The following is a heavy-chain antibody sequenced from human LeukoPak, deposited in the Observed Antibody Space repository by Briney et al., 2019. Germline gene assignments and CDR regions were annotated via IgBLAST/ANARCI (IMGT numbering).Heavy chain of an antibody. CDR1: GFSFSTYS. CDR2: ISSSDTI. D-gene: IGHD6-25*01. J-gene: IGHJ6*03. V-gene: IGHV3-69-1*01. CDR3: ARHVEIPSAAPDYYYYYYMDV. Sequence: GGSLRLSCAASGFSFSTYSVNWVRQAPGKGLEWVSFISSSDTINYADSVKGRFTVSRDNARNSLYLQMNSLRVEDTAVYSCARHVEIPSAAPDYYYYYYMDVWGIGTTVTVSS.